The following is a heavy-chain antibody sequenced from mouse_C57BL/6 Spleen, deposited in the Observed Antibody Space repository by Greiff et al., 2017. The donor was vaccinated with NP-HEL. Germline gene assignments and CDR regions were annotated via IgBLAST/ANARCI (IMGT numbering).Heavy chain of an antibody. CDR1: GFNIKDDY. D-gene: IGHD2-4*01. V-gene: IGHV14-4*01. Sequence: EVQLQQSGAELVRPGASVKLSCTASGFNIKDDYMHWVKQRPEQGLEWIGWIDPENGDTEYASKFQGKATLTADTSSNTAYLQLSSLTSEDTAVDYCTTCPHYDYDRYYAMDYWGKGTSVTVSS. J-gene: IGHJ4*01. CDR3: TTCPHYDYDRYYAMDY. CDR2: IDPENGDT.